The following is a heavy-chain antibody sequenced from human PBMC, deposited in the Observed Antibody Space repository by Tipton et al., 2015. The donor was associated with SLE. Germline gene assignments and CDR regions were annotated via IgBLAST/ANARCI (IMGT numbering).Heavy chain of an antibody. J-gene: IGHJ4*02. V-gene: IGHV4-39*07. Sequence: LRLSCTVSGGSVSSSSYYWTWIRQPPGKGLEWIGSIHYSGSTYYTPSLKSRITISVDTSKNQLSLKVSSVTAADTAVYFCARDRDSYGHFDYWGRGTLVAVSS. CDR3: ARDRDSYGHFDY. D-gene: IGHD5-18*01. CDR1: GGSVSSSSYY. CDR2: IHYSGST.